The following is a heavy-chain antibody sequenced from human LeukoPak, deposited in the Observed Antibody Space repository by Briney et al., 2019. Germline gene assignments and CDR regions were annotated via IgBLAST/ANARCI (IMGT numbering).Heavy chain of an antibody. D-gene: IGHD2-15*01. J-gene: IGHJ2*01. CDR1: GFTVSSNY. CDR3: ARDFRCSGGSCYYWYFDL. V-gene: IGHV3-53*01. Sequence: GGSLRLSCAASGFTVSSNYMSWVRQAPGQGLEWVSVIYSGGSTYYADSVKGRFTISRDNSKNTLYLQMNSLRAEDTTVYYCARDFRCSGGSCYYWYFDLWGRGTLVTVSS. CDR2: IYSGGST.